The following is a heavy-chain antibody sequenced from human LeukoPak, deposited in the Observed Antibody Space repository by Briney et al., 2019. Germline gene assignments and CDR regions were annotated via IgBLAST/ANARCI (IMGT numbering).Heavy chain of an antibody. D-gene: IGHD5-24*01. V-gene: IGHV5-51*01. CDR3: ARLYRDGYNYNWFDP. J-gene: IGHJ5*02. CDR2: IFPGDSET. Sequence: GESLKISCKGSGYSFTSYWIGWVRQMPGKGLEWMGIIFPGDSETRYSPSFQGHVTISADKSISTAYLQWSSLKASDTAMYYCARLYRDGYNYNWFDPWGQGTLVTVSS. CDR1: GYSFTSYW.